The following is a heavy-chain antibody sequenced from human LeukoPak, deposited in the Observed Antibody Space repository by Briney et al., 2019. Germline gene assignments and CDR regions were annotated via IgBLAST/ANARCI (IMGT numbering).Heavy chain of an antibody. D-gene: IGHD3-16*01. V-gene: IGHV4-39*01. J-gene: IGHJ3*01. CDR2: FYYSGST. Sequence: PSETLSLTCTVSGGLISSSGYYWGWIRQPPEKGLEWIGSFYYSGSTYYHPSLKSRVTISVDTSKNQFSLNLSSVTAADTAMYYCAHFRGGAFDFWGQGTMVTVSS. CDR3: AHFRGGAFDF. CDR1: GGLISSSGYY.